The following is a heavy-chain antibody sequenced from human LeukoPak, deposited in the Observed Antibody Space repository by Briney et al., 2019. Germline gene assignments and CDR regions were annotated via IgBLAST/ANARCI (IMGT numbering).Heavy chain of an antibody. Sequence: ASVKVSCKASGYTFTGYYMHWVRQAPGQGLEWMGWINPNSGGTNYAQKFLARVTMTRDTSISTAYMELSRLRSDDTAVYYCAREVGSGCAHFDYWGPGTLVTVSS. CDR3: AREVGSGCAHFDY. J-gene: IGHJ4*02. V-gene: IGHV1-2*02. CDR1: GYTFTGYY. D-gene: IGHD3-10*01. CDR2: INPNSGGT.